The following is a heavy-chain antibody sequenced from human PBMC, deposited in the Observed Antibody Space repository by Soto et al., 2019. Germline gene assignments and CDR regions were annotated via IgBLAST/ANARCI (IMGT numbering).Heavy chain of an antibody. CDR1: GFTFSSYA. V-gene: IGHV3-23*01. Sequence: GGFLRLSCAASGFTFSSYAMSWVRQAPGKGLEWVSAISGSGGSTYYADSVKGRFTISRDNSKNTLYPQMNSLRAEDTAVYYCAKDRAQWLVHRYYFDYWGQGTLVTVSS. CDR2: ISGSGGST. CDR3: AKDRAQWLVHRYYFDY. D-gene: IGHD6-19*01. J-gene: IGHJ4*02.